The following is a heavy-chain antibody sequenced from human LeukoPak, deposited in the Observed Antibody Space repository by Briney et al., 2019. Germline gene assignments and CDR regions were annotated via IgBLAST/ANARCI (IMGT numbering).Heavy chain of an antibody. CDR2: IKEDGSEK. D-gene: IGHD6-19*01. CDR3: ARGLAVAGTLDY. V-gene: IGHV3-7*02. Sequence: GGSLRLSCAASGFTFSNYWMNWVRQAPGKGLEWVANIKEDGSEKYYVDSVKGRFTISRDNAKNSLYLQMDSLRAEDTAVYYCARGLAVAGTLDYWGQGTLVTVSS. CDR1: GFTFSNYW. J-gene: IGHJ4*02.